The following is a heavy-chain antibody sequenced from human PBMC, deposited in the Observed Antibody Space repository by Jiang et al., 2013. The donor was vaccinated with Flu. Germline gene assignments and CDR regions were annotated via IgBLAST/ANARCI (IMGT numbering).Heavy chain of an antibody. CDR3: ATSRLVITLHDAFDI. V-gene: IGHV1-24*01. D-gene: IGHD3-9*01. CDR2: FDPEDGET. CDR1: GYTLTELS. J-gene: IGHJ3*02. Sequence: KVSCKVSGYTLTELSMHWVRQAPGKGLEWMGGFDPEDGETIYAQKFQGRVTMTEDTSTDTAYMELSSLRSEDTAVYYCATSRLVITLHDAFDIWGQGTMVTVSS.